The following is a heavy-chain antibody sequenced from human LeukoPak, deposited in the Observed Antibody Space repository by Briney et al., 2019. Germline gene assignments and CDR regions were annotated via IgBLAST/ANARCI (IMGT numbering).Heavy chain of an antibody. J-gene: IGHJ4*02. Sequence: PGRSLRLACAASGFTFCSYGMHWVRQAPGKGLEWVAVIWYDGSNKYYADSVKGRFTISRDNSKNTLYLQMNSLRAEDTAVYYCVRESYDSSGYYYESDWGQGTLVTVSS. CDR2: IWYDGSNK. CDR1: GFTFCSYG. CDR3: VRESYDSSGYYYESD. D-gene: IGHD3-22*01. V-gene: IGHV3-33*01.